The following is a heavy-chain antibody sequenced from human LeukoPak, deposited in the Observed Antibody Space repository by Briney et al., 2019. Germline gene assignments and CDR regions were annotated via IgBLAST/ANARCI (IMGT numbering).Heavy chain of an antibody. Sequence: ASVKVSCKASGGTFSSYAISWVRQAPGQGLEWMGGIIPIFGTANYAQKFQGRVTITADESTSTAYMELSSLRSEDTAVYYCARSTHYYDSSGYYLDAFDIWGQGTMVTVSS. CDR2: IIPIFGTA. V-gene: IGHV1-69*13. J-gene: IGHJ3*02. CDR3: ARSTHYYDSSGYYLDAFDI. CDR1: GGTFSSYA. D-gene: IGHD3-22*01.